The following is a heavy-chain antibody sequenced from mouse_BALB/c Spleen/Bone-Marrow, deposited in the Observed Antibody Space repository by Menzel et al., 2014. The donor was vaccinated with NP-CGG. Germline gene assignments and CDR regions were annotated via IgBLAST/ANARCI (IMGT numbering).Heavy chain of an antibody. J-gene: IGHJ3*01. Sequence: QVQLQQSGPGLVQPSQSLSITCTVSGFSLTSYGVHWVRQSPGKGLEWLGVIWSGGSTDYNAAFISRLSISKDNSKSQVFFKMNSLQADGTAIYYCARNRGIYFSWFAYWGQGTLVTVSA. D-gene: IGHD1-1*02. CDR1: GFSLTSYG. CDR2: IWSGGST. V-gene: IGHV2-4-1*01. CDR3: ARNRGIYFSWFAY.